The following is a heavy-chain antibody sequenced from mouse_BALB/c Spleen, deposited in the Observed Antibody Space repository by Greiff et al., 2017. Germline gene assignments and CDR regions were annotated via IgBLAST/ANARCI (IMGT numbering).Heavy chain of an antibody. J-gene: IGHJ3*01. CDR3: ARAAAYFFAY. Sequence: QVHVKQSGAELVRPGVSVKISCKGSGYTFTDYAMHWVKQSHAKSLEWIGVISTYYGDASYNQKFKGKATMTVDKSSSTAYMELARLTSEDSAIYYCARAAAYFFAYWGQGTLVTVSA. CDR1: GYTFTDYA. V-gene: IGHV1S137*01. D-gene: IGHD2-10*01. CDR2: ISTYYGDA.